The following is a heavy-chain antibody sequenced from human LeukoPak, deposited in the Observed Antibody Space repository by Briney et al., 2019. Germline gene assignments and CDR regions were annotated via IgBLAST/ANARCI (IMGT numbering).Heavy chain of an antibody. V-gene: IGHV3-21*01. CDR2: ISSSSSYI. CDR1: GFTFSSYS. CDR3: ARVYRSSSGYCFDY. J-gene: IGHJ4*02. Sequence: GGSLRLSCAASGFTFSSYSMNWVRQAPGEGLEWVSSISSSSSYIYYADSVKGRFTISRDNAKNSLYLQMNSLRAEDTAVYYCARVYRSSSGYCFDYWGQGTLVTVSS. D-gene: IGHD6-6*01.